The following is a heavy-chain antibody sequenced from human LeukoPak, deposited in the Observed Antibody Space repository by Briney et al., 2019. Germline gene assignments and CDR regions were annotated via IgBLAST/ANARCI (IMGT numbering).Heavy chain of an antibody. V-gene: IGHV4-34*01. Sequence: SETLSLTCAVYGGSFSGYYWSRIRQPPGKGLEWIGEINHSGSTNYNPSLKSRVTISVDTSKNQFSLKLSSVTAADTAVYYCARGLVRSGWYRVAFDIWGQGTMVTVSS. J-gene: IGHJ3*02. CDR1: GGSFSGYY. D-gene: IGHD6-19*01. CDR3: ARGLVRSGWYRVAFDI. CDR2: INHSGST.